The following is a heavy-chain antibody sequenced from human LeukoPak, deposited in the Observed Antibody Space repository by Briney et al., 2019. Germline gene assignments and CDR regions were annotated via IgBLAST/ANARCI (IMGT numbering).Heavy chain of an antibody. CDR2: IYYIGST. CDR1: GGSINSYY. V-gene: IGHV4-59*01. Sequence: SETLSLTCTVSGGSINSYYWSWVRQPPGKGLEWIGYIYYIGSTNYNPSLKSRVTISVDTSKNQFSLKLSSVTAADTAVYYCARETYCAADCYSGFDFWGQGTLVTVSS. D-gene: IGHD2-21*02. CDR3: ARETYCAADCYSGFDF. J-gene: IGHJ4*02.